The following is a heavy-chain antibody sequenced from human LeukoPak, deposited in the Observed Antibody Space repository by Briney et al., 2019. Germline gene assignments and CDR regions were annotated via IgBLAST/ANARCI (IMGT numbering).Heavy chain of an antibody. CDR1: GGSISSGSYY. Sequence: SQTLSLTCTVSGGSISSGSYYWSWIRQPAGKGLEWIGRIYTSGSTNYNPSLKSRVTISVDTSKNQFSLKLSSVTAADTAVYYCARGQTGVRGVEWFDPWGQGTLVTVSS. V-gene: IGHV4-61*02. CDR3: ARGQTGVRGVEWFDP. D-gene: IGHD3-10*01. CDR2: IYTSGST. J-gene: IGHJ5*02.